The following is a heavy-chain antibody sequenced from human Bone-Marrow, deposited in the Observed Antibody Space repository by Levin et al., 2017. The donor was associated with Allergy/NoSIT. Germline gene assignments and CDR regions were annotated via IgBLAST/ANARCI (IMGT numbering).Heavy chain of an antibody. V-gene: IGHV4-30-2*01. J-gene: IGHJ5*02. D-gene: IGHD4-17*01. CDR3: ARAHGRRGLLSGFDP. CDR1: GGSISSGGYS. Sequence: SETLSLTCAVSGGSISSGGYSWSWIRQPPGKGLEWIGYIYHSGSTYYNPSLKSRVTISVDRSKNQFSLKLSSVTAADTAVYYCARAHGRRGLLSGFDPWGQGTLATVSS. CDR2: IYHSGST.